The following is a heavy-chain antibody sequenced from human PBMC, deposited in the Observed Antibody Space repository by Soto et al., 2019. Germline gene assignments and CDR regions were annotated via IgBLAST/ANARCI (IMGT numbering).Heavy chain of an antibody. CDR1: GASVSTYY. CDR3: ARTMFQYDSRPEGF. Sequence: QVQLQESGPGLVKPSETLSLTCTVSGASVSTYYWSWIRQPAGKGLEWIGRFYTSGSTNYNPSLKSRVTMSIDTSKNQFSLELRSVTAADTAVYYCARTMFQYDSRPEGFWCQGILVTVSS. J-gene: IGHJ4*02. V-gene: IGHV4-4*07. D-gene: IGHD3-22*01. CDR2: FYTSGST.